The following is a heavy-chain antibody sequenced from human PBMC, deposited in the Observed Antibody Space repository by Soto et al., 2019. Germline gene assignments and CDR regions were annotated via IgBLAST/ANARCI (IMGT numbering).Heavy chain of an antibody. CDR2: AYSTGST. V-gene: IGHV4-59*08. Sequence: SETLSLTCTVSGGSMSSFYWTWIRQAPGKGLEWVGYAYSTGSTNYSPSLKRRVTISVDTLKKLISLRLSSVTAADTAVYYCASRGYRYGYFDYWGQGTLVTVSS. D-gene: IGHD5-18*01. CDR3: ASRGYRYGYFDY. CDR1: GGSMSSFY. J-gene: IGHJ4*02.